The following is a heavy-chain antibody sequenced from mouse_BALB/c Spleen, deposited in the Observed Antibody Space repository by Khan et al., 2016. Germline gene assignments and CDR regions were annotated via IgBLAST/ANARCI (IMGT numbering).Heavy chain of an antibody. J-gene: IGHJ2*01. V-gene: IGHV14-3*02. CDR3: RISTINA. CDR1: GYNIKDIY. Sequence: VQLKQSGAELVKPAASLKLSCTASGYNIKDIYIHWVKQRPEKGLERIRRTDPANGNTKYDPKFQGKATIPADTYSNTAYLQLSSMTSEDTAVYYCRISTINAWGQGTTLTVSS. CDR2: TDPANGNT.